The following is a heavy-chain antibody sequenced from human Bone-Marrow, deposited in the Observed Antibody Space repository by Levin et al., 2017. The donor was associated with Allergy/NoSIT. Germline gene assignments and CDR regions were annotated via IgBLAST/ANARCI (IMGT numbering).Heavy chain of an antibody. J-gene: IGHJ4*02. V-gene: IGHV3-30*18. CDR2: ISYDGSNK. D-gene: IGHD2-2*02. Sequence: GESLKISCAASGFTFSSYGMHWVRQAPGKGLEWVAVISYDGSNKYYADSVKGRFTISRDNSKNTLYLQMNSLRAEDTAVYYCANSTGFIPWGQGTLVTVSS. CDR1: GFTFSSYG. CDR3: ANSTGFIP.